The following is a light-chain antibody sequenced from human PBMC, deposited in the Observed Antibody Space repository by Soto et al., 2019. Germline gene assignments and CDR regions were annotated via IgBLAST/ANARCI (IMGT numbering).Light chain of an antibody. CDR1: QSLSSSF. J-gene: IGKJ2*01. V-gene: IGKV3-20*01. CDR3: LQHASHLYP. Sequence: GLTQSPGTLSLSPGERATLSCRASQSLSSSFLAWYQQKPGQAPRLLIYGASNRATGIPDRFSGSGSGTDFTLTISRLEPEDFAVYFCLQHASHLYPFGQGTNLEIK. CDR2: GAS.